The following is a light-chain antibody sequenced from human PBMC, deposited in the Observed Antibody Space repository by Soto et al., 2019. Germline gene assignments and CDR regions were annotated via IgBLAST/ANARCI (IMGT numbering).Light chain of an antibody. Sequence: QSALTQPASVSGSPGQSITISCTGTSSDVGGYNYVSWYQQHPGKAPKLMIYDVSNRPSGVSNRFSGSKSGNTASLTISGLQVEDEADYYCISYTSSSTLVVFGGGTQLTVL. CDR3: ISYTSSSTLVV. CDR2: DVS. J-gene: IGLJ2*01. CDR1: SSDVGGYNY. V-gene: IGLV2-14*01.